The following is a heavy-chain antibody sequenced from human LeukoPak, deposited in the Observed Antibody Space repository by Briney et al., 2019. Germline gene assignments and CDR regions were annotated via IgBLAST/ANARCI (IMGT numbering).Heavy chain of an antibody. Sequence: ASVKVSCKASGYTFTSYGISWVRQAPGQGLEWMGWISAYNGNTNYAQKLQGRVTMTTDTSTSTAYMELRSLRSEDTAVYYCARDVGATVQTAFDIWGQGTMVTVSS. V-gene: IGHV1-18*01. D-gene: IGHD1-26*01. CDR1: GYTFTSYG. CDR2: ISAYNGNT. CDR3: ARDVGATVQTAFDI. J-gene: IGHJ3*02.